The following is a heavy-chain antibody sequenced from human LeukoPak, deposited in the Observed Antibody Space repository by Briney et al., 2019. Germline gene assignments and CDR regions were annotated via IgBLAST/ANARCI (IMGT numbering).Heavy chain of an antibody. V-gene: IGHV3-7*01. CDR2: IKQDGSEK. CDR1: GFTFSSYW. CDR3: ARDRWELLRFVDY. Sequence: GGSLRLSCAASGFTFSSYWMSWVRQAPGKGLEWVANIKQDGSEKYYVDSVKGRFTISRDNAKNSLYLQMNSLRAEDTAVYYCARDRWELLRFVDYWGQGTLVTVSS. D-gene: IGHD1-26*01. J-gene: IGHJ4*02.